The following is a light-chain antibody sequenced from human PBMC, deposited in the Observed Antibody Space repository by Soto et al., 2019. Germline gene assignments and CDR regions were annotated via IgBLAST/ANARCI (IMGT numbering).Light chain of an antibody. CDR3: QSYDISLSGYV. Sequence: QSVLTQPASVSGSPGQSITVSCAGTSADVGAYHYVSWYQHHPGKAPKLVIYEVSNRPSGVSDRFSGSKSGNTASLTISGLQAEDEADYYCQSYDISLSGYVLGTGTKVTVL. J-gene: IGLJ1*01. V-gene: IGLV2-14*01. CDR1: SADVGAYHY. CDR2: EVS.